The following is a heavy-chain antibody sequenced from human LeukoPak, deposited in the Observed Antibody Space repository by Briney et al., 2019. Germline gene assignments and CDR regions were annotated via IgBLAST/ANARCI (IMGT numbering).Heavy chain of an antibody. CDR3: ARAPAPISWDFWSGYKYYYGMDV. V-gene: IGHV4-31*03. CDR2: IYYSGST. Sequence: SETLSLTCTVSGGSISSGGYYRSWIRQHPGKGLEWIGCIYYSGSTYYNPSLKSRVTISVDTSKNQFSLKLSSVTAADTAVYYCARAPAPISWDFWSGYKYYYGMDVWGQGTTVTVSS. J-gene: IGHJ6*02. D-gene: IGHD3-3*01. CDR1: GGSISSGGYY.